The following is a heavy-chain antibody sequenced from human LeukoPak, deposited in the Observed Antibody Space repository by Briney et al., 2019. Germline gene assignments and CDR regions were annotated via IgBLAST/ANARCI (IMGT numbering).Heavy chain of an antibody. V-gene: IGHV3-53*01. CDR2: LYGGGIT. Sequence: GGSLTLSCAASGITLSSNYMSWVRQAPGKGLEWVSALYGGGITFYAHSVRGRVTISRDNSKNMMYLQVNSLRAEDTAVYYCARDGHNYYFDSWGQGTLVTVSS. CDR3: ARDGHNYYFDS. J-gene: IGHJ4*02. CDR1: GITLSSNY. D-gene: IGHD5-24*01.